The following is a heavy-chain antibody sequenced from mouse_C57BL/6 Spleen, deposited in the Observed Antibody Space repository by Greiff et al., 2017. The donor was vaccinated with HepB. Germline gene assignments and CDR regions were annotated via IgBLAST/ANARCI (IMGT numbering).Heavy chain of an antibody. CDR1: GYTFTDYY. D-gene: IGHD1-1*01. CDR2: INPYNGGT. Sequence: EVKLQQSGPVLVKPGASVKMSCKASGYTFTDYYMNWVKQSHGKSLEWIGVINPYNGGTSYNQKFKGKATLTVDKSSSTAYMELNSLTSEDSAVYYCAREGSSYDYWGQGTTLTVSS. CDR3: AREGSSYDY. J-gene: IGHJ2*01. V-gene: IGHV1-19*01.